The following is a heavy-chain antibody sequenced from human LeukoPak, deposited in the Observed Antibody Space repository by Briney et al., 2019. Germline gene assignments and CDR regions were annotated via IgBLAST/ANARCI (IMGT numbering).Heavy chain of an antibody. J-gene: IGHJ4*02. D-gene: IGHD6-13*01. CDR1: GFTFSSYA. Sequence: GGSLRLSCAASGFTFSSYAMSWVPQAPGKGLEGVSDISGSGGSTYYADSVKGRFTISRDNSKNTLYLQMNSLRAEDTAVYYCARASSSWYGLDYWGQGTLVTVSS. CDR3: ARASSSWYGLDY. V-gene: IGHV3-23*01. CDR2: ISGSGGST.